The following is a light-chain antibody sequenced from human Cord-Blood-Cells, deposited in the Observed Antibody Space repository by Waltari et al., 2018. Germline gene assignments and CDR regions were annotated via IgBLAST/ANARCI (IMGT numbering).Light chain of an antibody. CDR3: GSYTSSSTLV. J-gene: IGLJ3*02. Sequence: QSALTQPASVSGSPGQSITISCTGTSSDAGGYNYVPWYQQHPGKAPKLMIYDVSNRPSGVSNRFSGSKSGNTASLTISGLQAEDEADYYCGSYTSSSTLVFGGGTKLTVL. CDR2: DVS. CDR1: SSDAGGYNY. V-gene: IGLV2-14*03.